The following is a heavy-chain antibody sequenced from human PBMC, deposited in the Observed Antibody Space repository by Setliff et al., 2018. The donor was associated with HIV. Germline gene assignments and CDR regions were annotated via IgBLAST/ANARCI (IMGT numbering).Heavy chain of an antibody. V-gene: IGHV4-34*01. Sequence: PSETLSLTCAVYGGSFSGYYWSWIRQPPGKGLEWIGEINHSGNTNYNPSLKSRVSISVDTSKNRFSLKLSPVTAADTAVYYCARETYDYVWGTYRYRPRHFNYWGQGTLVTVSS. CDR3: ARETYDYVWGTYRYRPRHFNY. CDR2: INHSGNT. D-gene: IGHD3-16*02. J-gene: IGHJ4*02. CDR1: GGSFSGYY.